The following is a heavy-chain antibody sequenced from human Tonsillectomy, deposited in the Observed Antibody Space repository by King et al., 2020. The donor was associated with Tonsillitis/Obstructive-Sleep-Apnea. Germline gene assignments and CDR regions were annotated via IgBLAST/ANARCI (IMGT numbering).Heavy chain of an antibody. J-gene: IGHJ4*02. D-gene: IGHD3-16*01. CDR1: GFTFSSYG. V-gene: IGHV3-33*01. CDR2: IWYAGSDK. Sequence: VQLVESGGGVVQPGRSLRLSCAASGFTFSSYGMHWVRQAPGKGLEWVALIWYAGSDKFYADSVKGRFTISRDNSKNTLYLQMNSLRAEDTAVYYCAREYENFDYWGQGPLVTVSS. CDR3: AREYENFDY.